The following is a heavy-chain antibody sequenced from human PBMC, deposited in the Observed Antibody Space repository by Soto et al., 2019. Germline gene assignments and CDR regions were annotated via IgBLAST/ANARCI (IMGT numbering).Heavy chain of an antibody. D-gene: IGHD1-26*01. CDR1: GYTFTNYA. Sequence: QVQLVQSGAEEKKPGASVKVSCKASGYTFTNYAMHWVRQAPGQRLEWMGWINAGNGNTKYSQKFQGRVTITRDTSASTAYMELSSLRSEDTAVYYCARGQMGGAAFDIWGQGTMVTVSS. V-gene: IGHV1-3*05. J-gene: IGHJ3*02. CDR2: INAGNGNT. CDR3: ARGQMGGAAFDI.